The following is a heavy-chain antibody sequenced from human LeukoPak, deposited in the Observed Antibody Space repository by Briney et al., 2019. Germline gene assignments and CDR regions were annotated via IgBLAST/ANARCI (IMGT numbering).Heavy chain of an antibody. CDR3: ARLDWNYVFFEY. V-gene: IGHV3-7*01. D-gene: IGHD1-7*01. J-gene: IGHJ4*02. Sequence: GGSPRLSCAASGFTFSRYWMSWVRQAPGKGVEWVANIKQDGSEKYYVDSVKGRFTISRDNAKNSLYLQMNSLRDEDMAVYYCARLDWNYVFFEYWGQGTLVTVSS. CDR2: IKQDGSEK. CDR1: GFTFSRYW.